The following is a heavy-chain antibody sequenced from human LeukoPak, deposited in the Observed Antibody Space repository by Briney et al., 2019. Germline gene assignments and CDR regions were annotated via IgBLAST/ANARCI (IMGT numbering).Heavy chain of an antibody. V-gene: IGHV1-46*01. J-gene: IGHJ4*02. CDR1: GYTFTSYY. CDR2: INPSGGST. D-gene: IGHD3-22*01. CDR3: ARGGFYYDSSGALMNDY. Sequence: GASVKVSCKASGYTFTSYYMHWVRQAPGQGLEWMGIINPSGGSTSYAQKFQGRVTMTRDMSTSTVYMELSSLRSEDTAVYYCARGGFYYDSSGALMNDYWGQGTLVTVSS.